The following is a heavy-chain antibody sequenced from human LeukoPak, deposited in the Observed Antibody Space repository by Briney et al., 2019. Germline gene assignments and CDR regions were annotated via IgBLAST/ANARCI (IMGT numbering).Heavy chain of an antibody. D-gene: IGHD6-6*01. Sequence: PSETLSLTCTVSGGSFSTYYWSWIRQPPGKGLEWIGYIYYSGSTNYNPSLQSRVTISVDTSKNQFSLKLSSVTAADTAIYYCARDFSSSSTVYYYYYMDVWGKGTTVTVSS. J-gene: IGHJ6*03. V-gene: IGHV4-59*12. CDR2: IYYSGST. CDR3: ARDFSSSSTVYYYYYMDV. CDR1: GGSFSTYY.